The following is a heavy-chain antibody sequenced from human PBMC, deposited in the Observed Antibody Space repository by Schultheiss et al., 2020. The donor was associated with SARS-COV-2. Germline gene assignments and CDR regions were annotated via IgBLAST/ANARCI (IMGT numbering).Heavy chain of an antibody. CDR1: GFTFSSYW. D-gene: IGHD2-2*01. CDR3: EIYCSSTSCQHGMDV. Sequence: GGSLRLSCAASGFTFSSYWMHWVRQAPGKGLVWVSRINSDGSSTSYADSVKGRFTISRDNAKNTLYLQMNSLRAEDTAVYYCEIYCSSTSCQHGMDVWGQGTTVTVSS. V-gene: IGHV3-74*01. J-gene: IGHJ6*02. CDR2: INSDGSST.